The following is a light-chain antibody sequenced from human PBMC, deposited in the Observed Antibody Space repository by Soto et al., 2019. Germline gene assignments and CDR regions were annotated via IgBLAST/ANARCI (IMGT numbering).Light chain of an antibody. Sequence: EIVLTQSPDTLSLSPGERATLSCRASQSVSSSYLAWYQQKPGQAPRLLIYGASSRATGIPVRFSGSGSETDFTLTITRLEPEDFAMYYCQQYSSSRTFGQGTKVDIK. CDR3: QQYSSSRT. CDR1: QSVSSSY. J-gene: IGKJ1*01. CDR2: GAS. V-gene: IGKV3-20*01.